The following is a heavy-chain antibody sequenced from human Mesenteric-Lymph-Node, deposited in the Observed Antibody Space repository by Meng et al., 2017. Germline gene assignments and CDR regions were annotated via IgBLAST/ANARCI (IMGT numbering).Heavy chain of an antibody. CDR3: ARGGATPMIIKY. CDR1: GGSLSGYS. V-gene: IGHV4-34*02. D-gene: IGHD3-10*01. J-gene: IGHJ4*02. CDR2: VYRNRVT. Sequence: QLQLKQWGAEVLNPSETLSLTCAVYGGSLSGYSWSWVRQPPGKGLEWVGEVYRNRVTKYSASLRSRVVISIDTSKNQFSLNLRSVSAADTDMYYCARGGATPMIIKYWGPGTLVTVSS.